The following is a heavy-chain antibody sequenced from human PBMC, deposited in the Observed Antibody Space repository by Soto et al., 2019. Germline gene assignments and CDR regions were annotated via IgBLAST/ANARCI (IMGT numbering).Heavy chain of an antibody. CDR2: LSDSGGSI. V-gene: IGHV3-23*01. CDR3: AKENGYSSSWFEFDY. J-gene: IGHJ4*02. D-gene: IGHD6-13*01. Sequence: PGGSLRLSCTASGFTFSRHAMTWVRQAPGKGLEWVSGLSDSGGSIYYADSVKGRFTISRDNSMNTLYLQMDSLRAEDTAVYYCAKENGYSSSWFEFDYWGQGTLVTVSS. CDR1: GFTFSRHA.